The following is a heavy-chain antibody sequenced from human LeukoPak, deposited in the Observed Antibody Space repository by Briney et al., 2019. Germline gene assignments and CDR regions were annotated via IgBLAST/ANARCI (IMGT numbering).Heavy chain of an antibody. CDR2: ARNKANSHTT. CDR3: ARRGFSDSRGYYPDFDY. V-gene: IGHV3-72*01. CDR1: GFTFSDYY. J-gene: IGHJ4*02. Sequence: SLRLSCAASGFTFSDYYMDWVRQAPGKGLEWVGRARNKANSHTTEYAASVKGRFIISRGDSKSSLYLQMNSLKTEDTAVYFCARRGFSDSRGYYPDFDYWGRGTLVTVSS. D-gene: IGHD3-22*01.